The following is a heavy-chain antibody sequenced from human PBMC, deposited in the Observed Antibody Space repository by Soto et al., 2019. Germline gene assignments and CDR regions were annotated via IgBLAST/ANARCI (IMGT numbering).Heavy chain of an antibody. CDR2: INHSGST. Sequence: SETLSLTCAVYGGSFSGYYWSWIRQPPGKGLEWIGEINHSGSTNYNPSLKSRVTISVDTSKNQFSLKLSSVTAADTAVYYCARVLFLVVVPAAPRRGWFDPWGQGTLVTVSS. D-gene: IGHD2-2*01. CDR1: GGSFSGYY. V-gene: IGHV4-34*01. CDR3: ARVLFLVVVPAAPRRGWFDP. J-gene: IGHJ5*02.